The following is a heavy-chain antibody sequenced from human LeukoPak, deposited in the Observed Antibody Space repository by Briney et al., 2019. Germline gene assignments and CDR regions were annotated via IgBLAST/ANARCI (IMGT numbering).Heavy chain of an antibody. D-gene: IGHD5-18*01. CDR1: GGSISSSNYY. V-gene: IGHV4-39*07. J-gene: IGHJ4*02. Sequence: SETLSLTCTVSGGSISSSNYYWGWIRQPPGKGLEWIGSIYYSGSAYYNPSLKSRVTISVDTSKNQFSLKLSSVTAADTAVYYCAREINTAMVNVFDYWGQGTLVTVSS. CDR3: AREINTAMVNVFDY. CDR2: IYYSGSA.